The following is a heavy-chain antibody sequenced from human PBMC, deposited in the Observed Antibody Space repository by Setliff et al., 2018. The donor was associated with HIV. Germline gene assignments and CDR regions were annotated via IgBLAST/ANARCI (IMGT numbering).Heavy chain of an antibody. CDR3: ARGGNERYCSGGSCYVFDH. Sequence: PGGSLRLSCAASGFTFTSYDMSWVRQAPGKGLEWLATISKVGGSNTYYADSVKGRFTISRDSSKNTVYLQMNSLRAEDTAVYYCARGGNERYCSGGSCYVFDHWGQGTLVTVSS. CDR2: ISKVGGSNT. CDR1: GFTFTSYD. D-gene: IGHD2-15*01. J-gene: IGHJ4*02. V-gene: IGHV3-23*01.